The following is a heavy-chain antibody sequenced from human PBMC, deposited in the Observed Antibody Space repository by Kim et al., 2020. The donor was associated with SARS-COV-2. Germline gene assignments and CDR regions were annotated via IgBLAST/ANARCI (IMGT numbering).Heavy chain of an antibody. J-gene: IGHJ6*02. Sequence: ADSVKCRVTISRDNGKKLLYLQMNRLRTDDTAVYYCARSNGDHSYYYGMDLWGQGTTATVSS. CDR3: ARSNGDHSYYYGMDL. V-gene: IGHV3-11*06. D-gene: IGHD2-8*01.